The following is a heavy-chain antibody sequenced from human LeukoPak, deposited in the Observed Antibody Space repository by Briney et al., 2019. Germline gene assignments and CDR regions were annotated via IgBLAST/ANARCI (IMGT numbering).Heavy chain of an antibody. CDR2: INPKSGAT. V-gene: IGHV1-2*06. Sequence: GASVKVSCKASGYTFTVYYIHWVRQAPGQGREWMGRINPKSGATNYAQTSQGSVTITRDTSISTAYMELSSLRSDDTAVYYCARTPLHSDLGAFDIWGQGTMVTISS. D-gene: IGHD2-15*01. J-gene: IGHJ3*02. CDR1: GYTFTVYY. CDR3: ARTPLHSDLGAFDI.